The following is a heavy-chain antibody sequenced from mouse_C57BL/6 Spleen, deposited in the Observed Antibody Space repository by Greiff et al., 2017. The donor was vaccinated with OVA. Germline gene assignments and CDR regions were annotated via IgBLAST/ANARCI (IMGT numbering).Heavy chain of an antibody. CDR2: IDPSDSYT. V-gene: IGHV1-69*01. Sequence: VQLQQPGAELVMPGASVKLSCKASGYTFTSYWMHWVKQRPGQGLEWIGEIDPSDSYTNYNQKFKGKSTLPVDKASSTAYMQLSSLTSEDSAVYYCARRSNYEDYAMDYWGQGTSVTGSS. CDR1: GYTFTSYW. CDR3: ARRSNYEDYAMDY. D-gene: IGHD2-5*01. J-gene: IGHJ4*01.